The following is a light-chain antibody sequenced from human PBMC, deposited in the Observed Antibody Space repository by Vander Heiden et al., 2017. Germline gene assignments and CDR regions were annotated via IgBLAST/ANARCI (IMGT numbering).Light chain of an antibody. Sequence: QSVLTQPPSVSGAPGQRVTISCTGSSTNIGAGYDVHWYQQLPGTAPNLLIYGNSNRPSGVPDRFSGSKSGTSASLAITGLQDEDEADYYCQSYDSSLNVVFGGGTKLTVL. J-gene: IGLJ2*01. V-gene: IGLV1-40*01. CDR2: GNS. CDR3: QSYDSSLNVV. CDR1: STNIGAGYD.